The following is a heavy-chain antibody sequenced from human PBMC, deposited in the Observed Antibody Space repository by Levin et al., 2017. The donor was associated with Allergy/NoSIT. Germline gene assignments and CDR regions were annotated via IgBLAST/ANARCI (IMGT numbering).Heavy chain of an antibody. CDR2: INSGSSSI. J-gene: IGHJ5*02. CDR1: GFTFSTYT. CDR3: ARDGYCSGGTCYGWFAP. V-gene: IGHV3-48*01. D-gene: IGHD2-15*01. Sequence: GGSLRLSCAASGFTFSTYTMNWVRLAPGKGLEWVSYINSGSSSIYYADSVKGRFTISRDNAKSSLYLQMNSLRAEDTAVYYCARDGYCSGGTCYGWFAPWGQGTLVTVSS.